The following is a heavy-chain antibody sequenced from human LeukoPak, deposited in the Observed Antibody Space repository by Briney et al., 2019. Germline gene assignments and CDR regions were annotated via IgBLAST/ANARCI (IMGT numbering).Heavy chain of an antibody. D-gene: IGHD3-3*02. V-gene: IGHV3-53*01. Sequence: PRRSLRLTCAASGFTVSSNYMSWFSQSPGGELEWVSLIDSGGSRYYGDSVKSRFTITRDNSKCTLYLQMNSLRADDTAVYYCARAVHYAFDIWGQGTMVTVSS. CDR2: IDSGGSR. J-gene: IGHJ3*02. CDR1: GFTVSSNY. CDR3: ARAVHYAFDI.